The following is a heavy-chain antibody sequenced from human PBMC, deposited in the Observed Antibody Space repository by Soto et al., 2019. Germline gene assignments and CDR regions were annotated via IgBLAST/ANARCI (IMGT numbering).Heavy chain of an antibody. J-gene: IGHJ6*02. Sequence: GGSLRLSCAASGFTFRTYTMNWVRQAPGKGLEWVSGISSNGAYIYYADSVKGRFTISRDNSKNTLYLQMNSLRAEDTAVYYCARGLRFLEWSPMDVWGQGTTVTVSS. V-gene: IGHV3-23*01. D-gene: IGHD3-3*01. CDR1: GFTFRTYT. CDR3: ARGLRFLEWSPMDV. CDR2: ISSNGAYI.